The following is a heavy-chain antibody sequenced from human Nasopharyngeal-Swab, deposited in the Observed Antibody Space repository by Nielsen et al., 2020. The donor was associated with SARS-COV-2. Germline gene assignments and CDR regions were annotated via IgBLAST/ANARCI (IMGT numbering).Heavy chain of an antibody. CDR3: ARRVSSSGFDAFDI. CDR2: IYPGDSDV. Sequence: KVSCKDSGYSFDRYWIGWVRQMPGKGLEWMGIIYPGDSDVRYSPSLQGRVTISADKSINTAYIQWSSLKASDTAIYYCARRVSSSGFDAFDIWGQGTLVTVSS. D-gene: IGHD3-22*01. J-gene: IGHJ3*02. CDR1: GYSFDRYW. V-gene: IGHV5-51*01.